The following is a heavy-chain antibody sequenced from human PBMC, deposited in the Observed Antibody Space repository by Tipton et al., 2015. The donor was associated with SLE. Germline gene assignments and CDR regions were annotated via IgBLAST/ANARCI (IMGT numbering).Heavy chain of an antibody. CDR2: ITGSGGST. Sequence: GSLRLSCAASGFILSSYAMNWVRQAPGKGLEWVSGITGSGGSTYYADSVKGRFTISRDNSKDTLYLEMHTLRVEDTAVYYCAKDSDRTSIPFASDYWGQGTLVSVSS. D-gene: IGHD1-7*01. J-gene: IGHJ4*02. CDR3: AKDSDRTSIPFASDY. CDR1: GFILSSYA. V-gene: IGHV3-23*01.